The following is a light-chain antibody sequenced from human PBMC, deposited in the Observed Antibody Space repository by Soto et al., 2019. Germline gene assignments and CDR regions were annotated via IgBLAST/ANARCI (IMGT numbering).Light chain of an antibody. CDR1: QSVISSY. CDR2: GAF. CDR3: QQYGRSPWT. J-gene: IGKJ1*01. V-gene: IGKV3-20*01. Sequence: IVLTQSPGTLSLSNGERATLSCRASQSVISSYLAWYQQKPGLAPRLLIYGAFKRAAGVPDRFGGSGSGTDFTLTITRLEPEDFAVYYCQQYGRSPWTFGQGTKVDIK.